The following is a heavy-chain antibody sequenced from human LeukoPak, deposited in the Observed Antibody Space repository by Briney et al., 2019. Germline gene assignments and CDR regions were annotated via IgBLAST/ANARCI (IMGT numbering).Heavy chain of an antibody. Sequence: GGSLRLSCAGSGFTFSSYAMSWVRQAPGKGLEWVSSISSNTSYIYYADSVKGRFTISRDNAKNSLYLQMNSLRAEDTAVYYCARDRNYDFWSGYSFWGQGILVTVSS. V-gene: IGHV3-21*01. CDR3: ARDRNYDFWSGYSF. CDR1: GFTFSSYA. D-gene: IGHD3-3*01. CDR2: ISSNTSYI. J-gene: IGHJ4*02.